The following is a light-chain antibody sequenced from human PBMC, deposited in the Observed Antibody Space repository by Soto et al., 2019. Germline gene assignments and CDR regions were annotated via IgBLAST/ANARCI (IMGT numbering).Light chain of an antibody. CDR1: QSISSY. CDR2: AAS. Sequence: DIPMTQPPSSLSASVGDRVTITCRASQSISSYLNWYQQKPGKAPKLLIYAASSLQSGVPSRFSGSGSRTDFTLTISSLEPEDFATYDCQHSYSTPRTFGQGTNLEIK. J-gene: IGKJ2*01. CDR3: QHSYSTPRT. V-gene: IGKV1-39*01.